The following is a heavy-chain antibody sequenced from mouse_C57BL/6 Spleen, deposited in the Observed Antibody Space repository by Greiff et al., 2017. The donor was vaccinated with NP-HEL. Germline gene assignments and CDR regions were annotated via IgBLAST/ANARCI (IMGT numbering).Heavy chain of an antibody. CDR1: GYTFTSYW. CDR3: ARIKKIVATYFDY. D-gene: IGHD1-1*01. V-gene: IGHV1S81*02. J-gene: IGHJ2*01. Sequence: QVQLQQPGAELVKAGASVKMSCKASGYTFTSYWMHWMKQRLGQGLEWFAETNPTNGRTYYNEKFKSKATLTVDKSSSTAYMLLSGPTFEDSAVYYCARIKKIVATYFDYWCQGTTLTVSS. CDR2: TNPTNGRT.